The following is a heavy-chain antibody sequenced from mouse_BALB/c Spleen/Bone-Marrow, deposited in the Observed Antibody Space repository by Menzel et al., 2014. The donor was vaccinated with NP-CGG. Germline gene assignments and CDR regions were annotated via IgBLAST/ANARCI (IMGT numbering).Heavy chain of an antibody. CDR2: IWAGGST. J-gene: IGHJ1*01. CDR3: ARKDYGGRGGYFDV. D-gene: IGHD1-1*01. CDR1: GFSLTSYG. V-gene: IGHV2-9*02. Sequence: VKLMESGPSLVAPSQSLSITCTVSGFSLTSYGVHWVRQPPGKGLEWLGLIWAGGSTNYNSALMSRLSISKDNSKSQVFLKMNSLQTDDTAMYYCARKDYGGRGGYFDVWGAGTTVTVSS.